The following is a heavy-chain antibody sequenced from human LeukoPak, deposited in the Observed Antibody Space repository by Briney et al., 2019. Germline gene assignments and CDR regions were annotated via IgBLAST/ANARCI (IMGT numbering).Heavy chain of an antibody. Sequence: IPSETLSLTCTVSGGSISSYYWTWIRQPPGKGLEWIGYIYYSGSTNYNPSLKSRVTISVDTSKNQFSLKLSSVTAADTAVYYRARQGRGYGGNSDYWGQGTLVTVSS. CDR1: GGSISSYY. V-gene: IGHV4-59*08. J-gene: IGHJ4*02. D-gene: IGHD4-23*01. CDR3: ARQGRGYGGNSDY. CDR2: IYYSGST.